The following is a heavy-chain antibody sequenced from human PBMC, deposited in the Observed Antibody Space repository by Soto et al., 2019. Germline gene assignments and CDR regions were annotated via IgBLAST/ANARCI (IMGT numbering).Heavy chain of an antibody. CDR1: GGSISSSSYY. V-gene: IGHV4-39*01. CDR2: IYYSGST. Sequence: QLQLQESGPGLVKPSETLSLTCTVSGGSISSSSYYWGWIRQPPGKGLEWIGSIYYSGSTYYNPSLKSRVTISVDTSKNQFSLKLSSVTAADTAVYYCARLYDSSTGFDYWGQGTLVTVSS. D-gene: IGHD3-22*01. CDR3: ARLYDSSTGFDY. J-gene: IGHJ4*02.